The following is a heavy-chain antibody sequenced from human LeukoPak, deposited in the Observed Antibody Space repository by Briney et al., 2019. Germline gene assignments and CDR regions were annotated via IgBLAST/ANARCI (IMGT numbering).Heavy chain of an antibody. CDR1: GGSISSYY. V-gene: IGHV4-59*01. Sequence: SETLSLTCTVYGGSISSYYWSWIRQPPGKGLEWIGYIYYSGSTNYNPSLKSRVTISVDTSKNQFSLKLSSVTAADTAVYYCARDREDYGANWFDPWGQGTLVTVSS. J-gene: IGHJ5*02. D-gene: IGHD4-17*01. CDR2: IYYSGST. CDR3: ARDREDYGANWFDP.